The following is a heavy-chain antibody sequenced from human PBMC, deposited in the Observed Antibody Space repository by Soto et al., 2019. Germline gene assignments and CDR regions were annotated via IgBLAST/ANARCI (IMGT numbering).Heavy chain of an antibody. CDR2: ISGSGGST. CDR3: ARDLLRWPDYFDY. D-gene: IGHD3-3*01. CDR1: GFTFSSYA. J-gene: IGHJ4*02. Sequence: GGSLRLSCAASGFTFSSYAMRWVRQAPGKGLERVSAISGSGGSTYYADSVKGRFTISRDNSKNTLYLQMNSLRAEDTAVYYCARDLLRWPDYFDYWGQGTLVTVS. V-gene: IGHV3-23*01.